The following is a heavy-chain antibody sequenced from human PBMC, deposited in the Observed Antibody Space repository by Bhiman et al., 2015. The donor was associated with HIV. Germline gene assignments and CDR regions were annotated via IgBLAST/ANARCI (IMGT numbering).Heavy chain of an antibody. CDR2: INWNGGST. CDR3: ARDFVSFGECTAFDI. V-gene: IGHV3-20*04. CDR1: GFTVDDYG. D-gene: IGHD3-10*01. J-gene: IGHJ3*02. Sequence: EVQLVESGGGLVKPGGSLRLSCAVSGFTVDDYGMSWVRQAPGKGLEWVSGINWNGGSTGYADSVKGRFTISRDNAKNSLYLQMNSLRAEDTALYYCARDFVSFGECTAFDIWGQGTMVTVSS.